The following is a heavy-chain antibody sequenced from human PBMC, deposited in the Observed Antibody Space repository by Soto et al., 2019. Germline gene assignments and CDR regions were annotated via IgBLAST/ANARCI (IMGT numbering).Heavy chain of an antibody. CDR3: ARHEGTIFPYNNWFDP. CDR1: GGSISSSSYY. D-gene: IGHD3-9*01. J-gene: IGHJ5*02. CDR2: IYYSGST. Sequence: SETLSLTCTVSGGSISSSSYYWGWIRQPPGKGLEWIGSIYYSGSTYYNPSLKSRVTISVDTSKNQFSLKLSSVTAADTAVYYCARHEGTIFPYNNWFDPWGQGTLVTVSS. V-gene: IGHV4-39*01.